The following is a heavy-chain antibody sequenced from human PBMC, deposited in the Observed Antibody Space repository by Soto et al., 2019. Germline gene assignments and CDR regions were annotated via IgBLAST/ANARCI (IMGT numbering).Heavy chain of an antibody. D-gene: IGHD3-16*02. CDR1: GFTFSDSW. V-gene: IGHV3-15*01. CDR2: ILSKNDGETT. CDR3: TTYDYISGIYRYRWAY. J-gene: IGHJ4*02. Sequence: EVQLVESGGGLVTPGGSLRLSCAASGFTFSDSWMGWVRQAPGKGLEWVGRILSKNDGETTDYAAPVKGRVTISRDDSTNTLYLLMDSLRTEDTAVYYCTTYDYISGIYRYRWAYWGQGTLVTVSS.